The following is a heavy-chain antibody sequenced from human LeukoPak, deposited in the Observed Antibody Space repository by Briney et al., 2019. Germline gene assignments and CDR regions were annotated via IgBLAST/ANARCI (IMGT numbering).Heavy chain of an antibody. CDR3: ARDGRPFDI. CDR2: ISSSSSTL. V-gene: IGHV3-48*02. J-gene: IGHJ3*02. Sequence: HAGGSLRLSCEASGFIFSDYSMSWVRQAPGKGLEWVAYISSSSSTLHYADPVKGRFTISRDNANNSLYLQMNSLRDEDTAVYYCARDGRPFDIWGQGTMVTVSS. CDR1: GFIFSDYS.